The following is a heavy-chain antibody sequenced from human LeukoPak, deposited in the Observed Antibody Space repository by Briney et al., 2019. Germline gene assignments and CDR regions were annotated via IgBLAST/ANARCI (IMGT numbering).Heavy chain of an antibody. CDR3: ARNDSGGYDY. D-gene: IGHD2-21*01. CDR2: ISTYNGYA. Sequence: GASVKVSCKASGYTFTSFGISWVRQAPGQGLEWVGWISTYNGYAKYAQNVQGRVTMTTDTSTTTAYMELRSLRSDDTAVYYCARNDSGGYDYWGQGTLVTVSS. CDR1: GYTFTSFG. J-gene: IGHJ4*02. V-gene: IGHV1-18*01.